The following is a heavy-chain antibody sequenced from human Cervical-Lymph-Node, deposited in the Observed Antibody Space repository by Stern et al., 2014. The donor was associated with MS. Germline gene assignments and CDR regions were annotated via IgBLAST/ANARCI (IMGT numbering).Heavy chain of an antibody. CDR2: MITNSGKS. J-gene: IGHJ4*02. V-gene: IGHV1-8*01. CDR1: GYTFISHD. D-gene: IGHD6-13*01. Sequence: QVQLVQSGAEVKKPGASVKVSCKTSGYTFISHDINWVRQAPGQGLEWMGWMITNSGKSGYAQKFQGRLSMTRNISTGTAYMELSSLRSEDTAVYFCARVDPEAATACFDSWGRGTLVTVSS. CDR3: ARVDPEAATACFDS.